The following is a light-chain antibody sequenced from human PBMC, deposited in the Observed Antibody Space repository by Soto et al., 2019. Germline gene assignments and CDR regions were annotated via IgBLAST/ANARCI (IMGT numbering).Light chain of an antibody. CDR1: QIVITTY. V-gene: IGKV3-20*01. Sequence: IVLTQSPGTLSFSPGGKATLSSRASQIVITTYLAWYPQKPGQAPRLPIYGASQRATGLPDRFSGSGSGTEFTLTISRLEPEDFAVYYCQHYGSSHPTTFGQGTRLEI. J-gene: IGKJ5*01. CDR2: GAS. CDR3: QHYGSSHPTT.